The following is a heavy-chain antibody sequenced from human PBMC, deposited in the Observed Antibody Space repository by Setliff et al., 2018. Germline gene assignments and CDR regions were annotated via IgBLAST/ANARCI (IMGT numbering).Heavy chain of an antibody. D-gene: IGHD6-19*01. V-gene: IGHV5-51*01. CDR3: ARQAVAGSDAFDI. Sequence: RGESLKISCRGSGYSFTSYWIGWVRQMPGKGLEWMGIIYPGDSDTRYSPSFQGQVTISADKSISTAYLQWSSLKASDTAMYYCARQAVAGSDAFDIWGQGTMVTVSS. CDR2: IYPGDSDT. CDR1: GYSFTSYW. J-gene: IGHJ3*02.